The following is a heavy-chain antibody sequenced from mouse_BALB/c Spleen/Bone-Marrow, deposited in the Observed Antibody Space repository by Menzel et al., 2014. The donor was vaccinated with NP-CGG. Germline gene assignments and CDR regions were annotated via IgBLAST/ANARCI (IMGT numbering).Heavy chain of an antibody. Sequence: DVKLVESGGGLVQPGGSLKLSCAASGFDFSRYWMSWVRQAPGKGLEWIGEINPDSSTINYTPSLKDKLINSRDNAKNTLYLQMSKVRSEDTALYYCARQGYYGKGDYWGQGTTLTVSS. V-gene: IGHV4-1*02. J-gene: IGHJ2*01. CDR3: ARQGYYGKGDY. D-gene: IGHD2-1*01. CDR2: INPDSSTI. CDR1: GFDFSRYW.